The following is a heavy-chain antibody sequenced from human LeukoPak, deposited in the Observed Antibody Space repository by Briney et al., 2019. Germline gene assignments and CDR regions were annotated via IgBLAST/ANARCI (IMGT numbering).Heavy chain of an antibody. CDR1: GDSITTYY. CDR3: ARDPHYYGSGSYYNAHWFDP. J-gene: IGHJ5*02. V-gene: IGHV4-59*01. Sequence: PSETLSLTCTVSGDSITTYYWSWIRQPPGKGLEWIGYIFQSGTTKYNPSLKSRVTISVDTSKNQFSLKLSSVTAADTAVYYCARDPHYYGSGSYYNAHWFDPWGQGTLVTVSS. CDR2: IFQSGTT. D-gene: IGHD3-10*01.